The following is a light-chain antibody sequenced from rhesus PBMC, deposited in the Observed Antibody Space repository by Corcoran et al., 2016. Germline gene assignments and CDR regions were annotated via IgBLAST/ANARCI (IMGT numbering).Light chain of an antibody. CDR1: QNVGSY. Sequence: QVILTQSPATLSLSPGERATLSCRSSQNVGSYLAWYQQKPGQAPRLLIIVVSSRATGIPDRFSGSGSETEFSLAISSLEPEDFVVYYCQKYSNSPFSFGPGTKLDIK. CDR2: VVS. J-gene: IGKJ3*01. CDR3: QKYSNSPFS. V-gene: IGKV3-53*01.